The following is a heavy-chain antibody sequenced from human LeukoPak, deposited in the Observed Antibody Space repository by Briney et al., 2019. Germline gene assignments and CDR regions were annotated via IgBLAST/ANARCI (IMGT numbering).Heavy chain of an antibody. CDR1: GFTFSSYA. V-gene: IGHV3-30*01. CDR2: ISYDGSNK. Sequence: GGSLRLSCAASGFTFSSYAIHWVRQAPGKGLEWVAVISYDGSNKYYADSVKGRFTISRDNSKNTLYLQMNSLRAEDTAVYYCARDHYGSGSPWFDPWGQGTLVTVSS. D-gene: IGHD3-10*01. J-gene: IGHJ5*02. CDR3: ARDHYGSGSPWFDP.